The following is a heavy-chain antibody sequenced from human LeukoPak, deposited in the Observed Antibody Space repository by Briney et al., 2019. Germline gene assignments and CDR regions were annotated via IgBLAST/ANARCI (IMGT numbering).Heavy chain of an antibody. V-gene: IGHV3-21*01. J-gene: IGHJ4*02. D-gene: IGHD3-22*01. CDR3: ARDSSGYRRPFFDY. CDR1: GFTFSSYS. Sequence: GGSLRLSCAASGFTFSSYSMNWVRQAPGKGLEWVSSISSSSSYIYYADSVKGRFTISRDNAKNSLYLQMNSLRAEDAAVYYCARDSSGYRRPFFDYWGQGTLVTVSS. CDR2: ISSSSSYI.